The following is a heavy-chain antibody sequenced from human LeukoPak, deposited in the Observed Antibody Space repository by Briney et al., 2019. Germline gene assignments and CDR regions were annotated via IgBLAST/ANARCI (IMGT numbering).Heavy chain of an antibody. CDR3: ARVPEGIAAAGTLGVDY. J-gene: IGHJ4*02. D-gene: IGHD6-13*01. Sequence: PSETLSLTCTVSGGSISSYYWSWIRQPPGKGLEWIGYIYYSGSTNYNPSLKSRVTISVDTSKNQFSLKLSSVTAADTAVYYCARVPEGIAAAGTLGVDYWGQGTLVTVSS. V-gene: IGHV4-59*01. CDR1: GGSISSYY. CDR2: IYYSGST.